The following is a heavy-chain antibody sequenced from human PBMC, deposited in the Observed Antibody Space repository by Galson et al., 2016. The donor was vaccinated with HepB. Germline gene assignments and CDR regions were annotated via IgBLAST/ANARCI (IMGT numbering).Heavy chain of an antibody. Sequence: SLRLSCAASGFTFSTYWMTWVRQAPGKGLEWVAQIKRDGTEKDYADSMEGRFTISRDNAKNSVYLQINSLRAEDTAVYYCARNDWFRFDPWGQGTLVTVSS. D-gene: IGHD3-9*01. CDR2: IKRDGTEK. CDR1: GFTFSTYW. J-gene: IGHJ5*02. V-gene: IGHV3-7*01. CDR3: ARNDWFRFDP.